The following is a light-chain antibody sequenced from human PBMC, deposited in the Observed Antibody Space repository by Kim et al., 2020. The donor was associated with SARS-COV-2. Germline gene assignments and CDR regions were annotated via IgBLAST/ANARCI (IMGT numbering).Light chain of an antibody. CDR1: QSVSST. Sequence: RSVSPGERATLSCRASQSVSSTLAWYQQKPGQAPRLLIYGASTRATGIPARFSGSGSGTEFTLTISSLQSEDFAVYYCQQYNNWPCFGQGTKLEI. CDR3: QQYNNWPC. CDR2: GAS. V-gene: IGKV3-15*01. J-gene: IGKJ2*01.